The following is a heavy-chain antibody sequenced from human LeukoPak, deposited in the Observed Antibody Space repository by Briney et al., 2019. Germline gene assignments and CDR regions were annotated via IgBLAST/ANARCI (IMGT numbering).Heavy chain of an antibody. V-gene: IGHV4-39*07. D-gene: IGHD5-18*01. Sequence: SETLSLTCTASGGSISSYYWGWIRQPPGKGLEWIGSIYYSGSTYYNPSLKSRVTISVDTSKNQFSLNLSSVTAADTAVYYCARVASGYNYGPPDYWGQGTLVTVSS. CDR1: GGSISSYY. J-gene: IGHJ4*02. CDR3: ARVASGYNYGPPDY. CDR2: IYYSGST.